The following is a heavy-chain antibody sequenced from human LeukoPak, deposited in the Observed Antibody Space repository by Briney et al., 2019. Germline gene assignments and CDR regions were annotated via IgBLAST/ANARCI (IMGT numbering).Heavy chain of an antibody. D-gene: IGHD6-13*01. J-gene: IGHJ5*02. CDR2: ITVSGFGT. CDR3: AKVWGTSWPNWFDP. Sequence: GGSLRLSCAASGFTFSSYAMSWVRQAPGKGLEWVSSITVSGFGTYYAGSVKGRFTISRDNSKNTLYLQMNSLRAEDTAVYYCAKVWGTSWPNWFDPRGQGTLVTVAS. CDR1: GFTFSSYA. V-gene: IGHV3-23*01.